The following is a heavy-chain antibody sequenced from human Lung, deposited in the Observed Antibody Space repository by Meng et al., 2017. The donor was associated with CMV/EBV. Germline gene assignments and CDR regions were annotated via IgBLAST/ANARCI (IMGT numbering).Heavy chain of an antibody. CDR1: GFSFSDHY. D-gene: IGHD1-26*01. V-gene: IGHV3-11*04. CDR3: GRAASGSYYAFYFDY. Sequence: GXPXRLXCPAPGFSFSDHYMSGIRQAPGKGLEWVSYISGNGNTIYYADSVKARFTIPRANAKNSLYLQMNSLRVEDTAVYYCGRAASGSYYAFYFDYWGQGXLVTVSS. J-gene: IGHJ4*02. CDR2: ISGNGNTI.